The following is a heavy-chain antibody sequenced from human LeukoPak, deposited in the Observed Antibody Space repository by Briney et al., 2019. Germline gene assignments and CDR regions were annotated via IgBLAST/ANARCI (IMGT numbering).Heavy chain of an antibody. V-gene: IGHV4-34*01. D-gene: IGHD1-1*01. Sequence: SETLSLTRAVHGGSFSGFYWTWMRQPPGKGPEWIGEINHSRGTGYNPSLRSRVTISQDTSKNQFSLKLTSVTAADTAVYYCARGLGEGYPDSWGQGTLVIVSS. J-gene: IGHJ4*02. CDR2: INHSRGT. CDR3: ARGLGEGYPDS. CDR1: GGSFSGFY.